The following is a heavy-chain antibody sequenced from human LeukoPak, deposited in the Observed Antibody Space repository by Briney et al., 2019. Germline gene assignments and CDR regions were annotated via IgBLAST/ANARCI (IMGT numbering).Heavy chain of an antibody. J-gene: IGHJ4*02. CDR3: ARDGV. CDR1: GFTFSSYA. Sequence: GGSLRLSCAVSGFTFSSYAMHWVRQAPGKGLEYVSAISSNGDTTYYASSVKGRFTISRDNSRSTLYLQMGSLRTEDMAVYYCARDGVWGQGTLVTVSS. V-gene: IGHV3-64*01. CDR2: ISSNGDTT.